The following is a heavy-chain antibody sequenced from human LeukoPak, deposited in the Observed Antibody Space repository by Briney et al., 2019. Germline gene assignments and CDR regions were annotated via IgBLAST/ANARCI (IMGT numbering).Heavy chain of an antibody. J-gene: IGHJ6*03. CDR1: GFTVSSNY. Sequence: PGGSLRLSCAASGFTVSSNYMSWVRQAPGKGLEWVSVIYSGGSTYYADSVKGRFTISRDNAKNSLYLQMNSLRAEDTAVYYCARRGIGTTGTTDYYYYYYMDVWGKGTTVTVSS. V-gene: IGHV3-66*01. D-gene: IGHD1-1*01. CDR2: IYSGGST. CDR3: ARRGIGTTGTTDYYYYYYMDV.